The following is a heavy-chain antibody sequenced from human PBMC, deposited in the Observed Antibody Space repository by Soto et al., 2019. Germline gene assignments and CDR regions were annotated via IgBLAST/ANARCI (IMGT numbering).Heavy chain of an antibody. V-gene: IGHV3-15*01. CDR3: TTYSSGWYEEAFDI. CDR1: GFTFSNAW. Sequence: GGSLRLSCAASGFTFSNAWMSWVRQAPGKGLEWVGRIKSKTDGGTTDYAAPVKGRFTISRDDSKNTLYLQMNSLKTEDTAVYYCTTYSSGWYEEAFDIWGQGTMVTVSS. J-gene: IGHJ3*02. D-gene: IGHD6-19*01. CDR2: IKSKTDGGTT.